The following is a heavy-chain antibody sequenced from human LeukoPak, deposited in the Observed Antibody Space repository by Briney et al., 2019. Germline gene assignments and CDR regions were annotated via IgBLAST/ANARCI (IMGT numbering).Heavy chain of an antibody. CDR1: GFTFSSYS. Sequence: GGSLRLSCAASGFTFSSYSMNWVRQAPGKGLEWVAIISFDGSNKYYADSVTGRFTISRDNSKNTLYLQMNSLRAEDTAVYYCAKDSHSAKVITYSYGHDYWGQGTLVTVSS. D-gene: IGHD5-18*01. V-gene: IGHV3-30*18. CDR2: ISFDGSNK. CDR3: AKDSHSAKVITYSYGHDY. J-gene: IGHJ4*02.